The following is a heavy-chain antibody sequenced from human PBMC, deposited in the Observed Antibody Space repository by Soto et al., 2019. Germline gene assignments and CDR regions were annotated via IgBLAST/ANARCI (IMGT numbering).Heavy chain of an antibody. D-gene: IGHD6-13*01. V-gene: IGHV3-30-3*01. CDR2: ISYDGSNK. CDR3: ARDGLGAGIAAASPNYYYYYGMDV. CDR1: GFTFSSYA. J-gene: IGHJ6*02. Sequence: QVQLVESGGGVVQPGRSLRLSCAASGFTFSSYAMHWVRQAPGKGLEWVAVISYDGSNKYYADSVKGRFTISRDNSKNTLYLQMNSLRAEDTAVYYCARDGLGAGIAAASPNYYYYYGMDVWGQGPTVTVSS.